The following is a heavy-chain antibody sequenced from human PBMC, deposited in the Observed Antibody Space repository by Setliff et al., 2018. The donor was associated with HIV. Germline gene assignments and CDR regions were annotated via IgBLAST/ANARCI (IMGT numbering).Heavy chain of an antibody. J-gene: IGHJ3*02. V-gene: IGHV3-7*04. Sequence: PGGSLRLSCAASGFTFSSSWMTWVRQAPGRGLEYVAGMNRDGREKLYADSVKGRFSISRDNAKNSLYLQMSSLRTEDTAVYFCARDPAFGAFDIWGQGTTVTVSS. D-gene: IGHD3-10*01. CDR3: ARDPAFGAFDI. CDR2: MNRDGREK. CDR1: GFTFSSSW.